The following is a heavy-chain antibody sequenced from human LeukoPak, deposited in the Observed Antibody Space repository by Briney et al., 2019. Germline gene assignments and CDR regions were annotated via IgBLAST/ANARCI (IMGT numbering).Heavy chain of an antibody. V-gene: IGHV1-46*01. Sequence: ASVKVSCKASGYTFTSYYMHWVRQAPGKGLEWMGIINPSGGNTSYAQKFQGRVTMTRDTSTSTVYMELSSRRSEDTAVYYCARDYSQSGYDFWSGKVNYYMDVWGKGTTVTVSS. CDR1: GYTFTSYY. D-gene: IGHD3-3*01. CDR3: ARDYSQSGYDFWSGKVNYYMDV. CDR2: INPSGGNT. J-gene: IGHJ6*03.